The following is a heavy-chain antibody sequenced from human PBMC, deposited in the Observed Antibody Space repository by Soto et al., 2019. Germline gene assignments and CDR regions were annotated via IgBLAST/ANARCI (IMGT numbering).Heavy chain of an antibody. D-gene: IGHD2-15*01. J-gene: IGHJ4*02. Sequence: SLRLSCTASGFTFSNYVMHWVRQAPGKGLEWVAVIWYDGSNENYADSVKGRFTISRDNSKNTLFLQMNSLRAEDTAVYYCARDDAPGYCSGGSCYSLAYWGLGTLVTVSS. V-gene: IGHV3-33*01. CDR2: IWYDGSNE. CDR1: GFTFSNYV. CDR3: ARDDAPGYCSGGSCYSLAY.